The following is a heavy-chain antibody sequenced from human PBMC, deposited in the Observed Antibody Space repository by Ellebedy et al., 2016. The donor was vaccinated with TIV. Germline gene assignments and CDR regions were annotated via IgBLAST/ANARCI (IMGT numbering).Heavy chain of an antibody. D-gene: IGHD3-3*01. Sequence: ASVKVSCXASGYTFTSYDINWVRQATGQGLEWMGWINPNSGNTGYAQKFQGRVTMTRNTSIRTAYMELSSLRSEDTAVYYCARGLRVGALFWSGYYYYYYYMDVWGKGTTVTVSS. CDR3: ARGLRVGALFWSGYYYYYYYMDV. CDR2: INPNSGNT. V-gene: IGHV1-8*01. J-gene: IGHJ6*03. CDR1: GYTFTSYD.